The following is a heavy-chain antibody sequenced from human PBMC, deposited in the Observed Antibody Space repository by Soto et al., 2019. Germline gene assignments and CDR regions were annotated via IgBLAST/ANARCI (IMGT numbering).Heavy chain of an antibody. CDR2: VSYEGTNQ. V-gene: IGHV3-30*18. D-gene: IGHD3-22*01. J-gene: IGHJ4*02. CDR1: GFTFGSYG. Sequence: GGSLRLSCAASGFTFGSYGMQWFRQAPGKGLEWVAAVSYEGTNQYYIDSVKGRFTISRDNSKNILYLQMNSVRPEDTAIYYCAKLMYDYDRSSFGFDYWGQGTLVTVSS. CDR3: AKLMYDYDRSSFGFDY.